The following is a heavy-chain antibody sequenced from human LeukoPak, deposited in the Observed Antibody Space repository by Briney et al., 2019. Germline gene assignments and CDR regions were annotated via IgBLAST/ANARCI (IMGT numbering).Heavy chain of an antibody. CDR3: ARDGGLDYGDYGAPVD. D-gene: IGHD4-17*01. V-gene: IGHV1-69*06. CDR1: GYTFTNYA. Sequence: GASVKVSCKASGYTFTNYAISWVRQAPGQGLEWMGGIIPIFGTANYAQKFQGRVTITADKSTSTAYMELSSLRSEDTAVYYCARDGGLDYGDYGAPVDWGQGTLVTVSS. J-gene: IGHJ4*02. CDR2: IIPIFGTA.